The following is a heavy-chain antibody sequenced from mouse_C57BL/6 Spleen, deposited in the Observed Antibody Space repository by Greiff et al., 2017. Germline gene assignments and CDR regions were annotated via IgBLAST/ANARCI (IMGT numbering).Heavy chain of an antibody. D-gene: IGHD1-1*02. V-gene: IGHV1-54*01. CDR2: INPGSGGT. Sequence: VKVVESGAELVRPGTSVKVSCKASGYAFTNYLIEWVKQRPGQGLEWIGVINPGSGGTNYNEKFKGKATLTADKSSSTAYMQLSSLTSEDSAVYFCARAQGSLAWFAYWGQGTLVTVSA. CDR3: ARAQGSLAWFAY. J-gene: IGHJ3*01. CDR1: GYAFTNYL.